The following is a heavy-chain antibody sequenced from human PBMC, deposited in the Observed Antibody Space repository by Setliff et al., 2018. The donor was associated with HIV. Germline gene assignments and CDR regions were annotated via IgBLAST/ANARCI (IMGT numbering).Heavy chain of an antibody. CDR3: ARTLRAAAMGYFDY. J-gene: IGHJ4*02. V-gene: IGHV4-38-2*01. Sequence: LTCAVSGYSISSGYYWGWIRQPPGKGLEWIGSIYHSGSTYNNPSLKSRVTISVDTSKNQFSLKLTSVTAADTAVYYCARTLRAAAMGYFDYWGQGTLVTVSS. CDR2: IYHSGST. D-gene: IGHD5-18*01. CDR1: GYSISSGYY.